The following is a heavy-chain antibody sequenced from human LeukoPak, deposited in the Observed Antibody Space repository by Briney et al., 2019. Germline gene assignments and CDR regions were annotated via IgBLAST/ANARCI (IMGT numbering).Heavy chain of an antibody. D-gene: IGHD6-13*01. Sequence: GGSLRLSCAASGFSFTTYGMHWVRQAPGKGLEWVAVISYDGSNKYYADSVKGRFTISRDNAKNSLYLQMNSLRAEDTAVYYCARGRPEYSSSWYWVYYYYMDVWGKGTTVTVSS. CDR1: GFSFTTYG. CDR3: ARGRPEYSSSWYWVYYYYMDV. CDR2: ISYDGSNK. V-gene: IGHV3-30*03. J-gene: IGHJ6*03.